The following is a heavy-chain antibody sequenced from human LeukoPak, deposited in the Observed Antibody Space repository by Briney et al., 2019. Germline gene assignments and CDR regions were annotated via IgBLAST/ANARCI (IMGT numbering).Heavy chain of an antibody. D-gene: IGHD2-15*01. CDR1: GFTFSSYG. V-gene: IGHV3-30*03. CDR2: ISYDGSNK. J-gene: IGHJ4*02. CDR3: ARDLFQGYDY. Sequence: GRSLRLSCAASGFTFSSYGMHWVRQAPGKGLEWVAVISYDGSNKYYADSVKGRFTISRDNAKNTLYLQVNSLRAEDTAVYYCARDLFQGYDYWGQGTLVTVSS.